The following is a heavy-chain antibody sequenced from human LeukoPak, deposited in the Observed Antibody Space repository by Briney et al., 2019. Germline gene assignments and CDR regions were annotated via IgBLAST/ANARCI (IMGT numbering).Heavy chain of an antibody. CDR1: GFTFSSYE. V-gene: IGHV3-48*03. D-gene: IGHD3-22*01. CDR2: ISSSGSTI. CDR3: ARDGSNYYDSSGYYDY. Sequence: GGSLRLSCAASGFTFSSYEMNWVRQAPGKGLEWVTYISSSGSTIYYADSVKGRFTISRDNAKNSLYLQMNSLRAEDTAVYYRARDGSNYYDSSGYYDYWGQGTLVTVSS. J-gene: IGHJ4*02.